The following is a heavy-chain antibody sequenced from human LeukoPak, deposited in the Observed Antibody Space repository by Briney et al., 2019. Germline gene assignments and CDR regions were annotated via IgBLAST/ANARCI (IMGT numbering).Heavy chain of an antibody. CDR2: ISGGGINT. CDR1: GFTFSSYA. V-gene: IGHV3-23*01. CDR3: AKDSLPRYYDSSEPTFDY. D-gene: IGHD3-22*01. Sequence: GGSLRLSCAASGFTFSSYAMNWVRQAPGKGLEWVSPISGGGINTYYADSVKGRFTISRDNSKNMLYLQMNSLSAVDTAVYYCAKDSLPRYYDSSEPTFDYWGQGILVTVSP. J-gene: IGHJ4*02.